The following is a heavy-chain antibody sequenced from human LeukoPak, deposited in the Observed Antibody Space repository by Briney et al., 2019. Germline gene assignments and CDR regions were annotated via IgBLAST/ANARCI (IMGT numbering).Heavy chain of an antibody. CDR3: AREIDRSGRWFDP. D-gene: IGHD3-16*02. CDR1: GGSISAYS. V-gene: IGHV4-4*07. Sequence: KASETLSLTCTVSGGSISAYSWSWIRQPAGKGLEWIGRIYTSESTNYNPSLKSRVTMSLDTSKNQSSLRLNSATAAGTAVYYCAREIDRSGRWFDPWGQGTLVTVSS. J-gene: IGHJ5*02. CDR2: IYTSEST.